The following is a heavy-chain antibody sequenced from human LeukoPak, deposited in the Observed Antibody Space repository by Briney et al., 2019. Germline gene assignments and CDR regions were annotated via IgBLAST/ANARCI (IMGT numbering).Heavy chain of an antibody. J-gene: IGHJ5*02. Sequence: SETLSLTCTVSGGSISSGDYYWTWIRQPPGKGLEWIAYMYYSGSTYYNPSLKSRVTMSADTSKNQLSLKLSSVTAADTAVYYCARPYYYDSRIDPWGQGILVTVSS. CDR3: ARPYYYDSRIDP. CDR2: MYYSGST. D-gene: IGHD3-22*01. V-gene: IGHV4-30-4*01. CDR1: GGSISSGDYY.